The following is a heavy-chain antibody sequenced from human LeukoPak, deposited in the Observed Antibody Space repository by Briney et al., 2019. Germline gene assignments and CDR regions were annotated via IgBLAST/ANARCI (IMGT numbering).Heavy chain of an antibody. D-gene: IGHD2-2*01. V-gene: IGHV3-74*01. CDR3: ARGLSGYASSLGY. J-gene: IGHJ4*02. Sequence: GGSLRLSCAAPGFTFSNYWMHWGRQAPGKGLVWVSRINSDGSSTNYADSVRGRFSISRDNAKNTLYLHMNSLRADDTAVYYCARGLSGYASSLGYWGQGTLVTVSS. CDR1: GFTFSNYW. CDR2: INSDGSST.